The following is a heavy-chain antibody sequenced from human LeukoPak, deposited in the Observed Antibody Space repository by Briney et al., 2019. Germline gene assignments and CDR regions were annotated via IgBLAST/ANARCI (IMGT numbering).Heavy chain of an antibody. D-gene: IGHD6-25*01. CDR3: ARDQAAGRVFDY. Sequence: GGSLRLSCAASGFTFSNYIINWVRQAPGKGLEWVSSISSGSTYIYYADSVKGRFTISRDNAKNSLYLQMNSLRAEDTAVYYCARDQAAGRVFDYWGQGTLVTVSS. CDR1: GFTFSNYI. J-gene: IGHJ4*02. CDR2: ISSGSTYI. V-gene: IGHV3-21*01.